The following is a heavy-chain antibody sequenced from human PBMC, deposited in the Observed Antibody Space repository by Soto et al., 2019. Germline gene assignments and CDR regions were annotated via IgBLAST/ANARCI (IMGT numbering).Heavy chain of an antibody. J-gene: IGHJ4*02. CDR3: ATEGGYPGSNFYGAY. CDR1: GFTFTKAY. Sequence: EVQLVESGGGLVEPGGSIRLSCVASGFTFTKAYMTWVRQAPGKGLEWVGRIKGSHAGGTTDYATSVKGRFTISRDDSKNTLYLQMNSLKTADTSLYYCATEGGYPGSNFYGAYWGQGTLVTVSS. CDR2: IKGSHAGGTT. V-gene: IGHV3-15*01. D-gene: IGHD1-26*01.